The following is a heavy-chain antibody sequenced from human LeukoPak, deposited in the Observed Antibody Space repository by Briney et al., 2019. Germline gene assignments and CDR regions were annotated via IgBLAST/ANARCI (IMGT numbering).Heavy chain of an antibody. V-gene: IGHV1-2*02. CDR3: ARAGSTVTTLAY. CDR1: GYTFTSYY. J-gene: IGHJ4*02. D-gene: IGHD4-17*01. Sequence: ASVKVSCKSSGYTFTSYYMYWVRQAPGQGLEWMGWINPNSGATNYAQKFQGRVTMTRDTSISTAYMELSRLRSDDTAVYYCARAGSTVTTLAYWGQGTLVTVSS. CDR2: INPNSGAT.